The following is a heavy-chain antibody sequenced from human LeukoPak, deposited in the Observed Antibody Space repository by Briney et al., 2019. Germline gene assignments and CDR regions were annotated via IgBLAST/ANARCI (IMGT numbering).Heavy chain of an antibody. Sequence: SETLSLTCAVYGGSFSDYYGAWFRQPPGKGPEWIAAINHRGSTDYNPSLKSRVTISVDTSKKQFSLKLSSVTAADTAVYYCSREEKVGELLADFWGQGTLVTVSS. CDR3: SREEKVGELLADF. J-gene: IGHJ4*02. CDR1: GGSFSDYY. V-gene: IGHV4-34*01. D-gene: IGHD1-26*01. CDR2: INHRGST.